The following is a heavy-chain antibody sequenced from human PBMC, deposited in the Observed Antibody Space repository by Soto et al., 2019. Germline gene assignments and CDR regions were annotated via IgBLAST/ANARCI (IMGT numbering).Heavy chain of an antibody. V-gene: IGHV4-34*01. J-gene: IGHJ4*02. D-gene: IGHD4-17*01. Sequence: SETLSLTCAVYGGSFSGYYWSWIRQPPGKGLEWIGEINHSGSTNYNPSLKSRVTISVDTSKNQFSLKLSSVTAADTAVYYCARGLRTDGDERGFDYWGQGTLVTVSS. CDR3: ARGLRTDGDERGFDY. CDR2: INHSGST. CDR1: GGSFSGYY.